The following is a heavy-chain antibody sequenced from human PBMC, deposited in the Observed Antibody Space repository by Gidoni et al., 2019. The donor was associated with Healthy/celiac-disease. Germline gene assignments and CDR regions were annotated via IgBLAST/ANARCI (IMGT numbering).Heavy chain of an antibody. Sequence: EVQLVESGGGLVQPGGSLRLSCAASGFPFSSYWMSWVSQAPGKGLEWVANIKQDGSEKYYVDSVKGRFTISRDNAKNSLYLQMNSLRAEDTAVYYCARDGFHSSGYYYGYYYYYGMDVWGQGTTVTVSS. D-gene: IGHD3-22*01. CDR2: IKQDGSEK. V-gene: IGHV3-7*01. CDR1: GFPFSSYW. J-gene: IGHJ6*02. CDR3: ARDGFHSSGYYYGYYYYYGMDV.